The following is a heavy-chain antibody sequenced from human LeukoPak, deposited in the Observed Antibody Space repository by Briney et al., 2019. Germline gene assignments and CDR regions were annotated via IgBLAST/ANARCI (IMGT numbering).Heavy chain of an antibody. CDR1: GFTVSSNS. D-gene: IGHD4/OR15-4a*01. V-gene: IGHV3-53*01. CDR3: ARRAGAYSHPCDY. J-gene: IGHJ4*02. Sequence: GGSLRLSCTVSGFTVSSNSMSWVRQAPGKGLEWVSFIYSDNTHYSDSVKGRFTISRDNSKNTLYLQMNSLRAEDTAVYYCARRAGAYSHPCDYWGQGTLVTVSS. CDR2: IYSDNT.